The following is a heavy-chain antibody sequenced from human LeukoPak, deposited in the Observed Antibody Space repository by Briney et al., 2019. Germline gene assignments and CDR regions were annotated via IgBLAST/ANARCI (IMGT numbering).Heavy chain of an antibody. CDR3: AKCGNSGCHLIDY. D-gene: IGHD5-12*01. J-gene: IGHJ4*02. V-gene: IGHV3-23*01. CDR2: ISGRTGGL. CDR1: GXTFGSYW. Sequence: PGGSLRLSCSASGXTFGSYWMTWVRQAPGKGMEWVSAISGRTGGLYCADSVKGRFTISRDNSKSTLYLQMDSLRAEDTAVYYCAKCGNSGCHLIDYWGQGTLVTVSS.